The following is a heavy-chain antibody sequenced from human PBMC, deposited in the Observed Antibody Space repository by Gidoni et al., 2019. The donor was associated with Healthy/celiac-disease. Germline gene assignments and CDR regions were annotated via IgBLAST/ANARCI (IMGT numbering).Heavy chain of an antibody. Sequence: QVQLVQSGAEVKKPGATVKVSCKASGYTFTSYYMHWVRQAPGQGLEWMGRINPSGGSTSYAQKFQCRVPMTRDTSTSTVYMELSSLRSEDTAVYYCARDKMGGNFDYWGQGTLVTVSS. V-gene: IGHV1-46*01. CDR2: INPSGGST. CDR1: GYTFTSYY. CDR3: ARDKMGGNFDY. J-gene: IGHJ4*02. D-gene: IGHD3-16*01.